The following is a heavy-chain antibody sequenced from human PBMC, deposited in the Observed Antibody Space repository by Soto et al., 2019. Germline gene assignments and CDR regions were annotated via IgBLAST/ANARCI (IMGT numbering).Heavy chain of an antibody. CDR2: IFSNDEK. Sequence: QVTVKESGHVLVKPTATLTLTCTVSGFSLSNSGLGVSWIRQPPGKALEWLAHIFSNDEKSYSTSLKSRLTISKDTSKSQVVRTMTNMDPVDTATYYCAPTYSTSWYWLDPWGQGTLVTVSS. V-gene: IGHV2-26*01. D-gene: IGHD6-13*01. CDR3: APTYSTSWYWLDP. CDR1: GFSLSNSGLG. J-gene: IGHJ5*02.